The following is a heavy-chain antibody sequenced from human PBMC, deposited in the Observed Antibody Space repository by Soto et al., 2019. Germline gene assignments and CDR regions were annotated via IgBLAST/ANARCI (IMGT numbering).Heavy chain of an antibody. CDR3: ASGGSWFDP. V-gene: IGHV4-59*01. Sequence: SETLSLTCNVSGGSISNYYWTWVRQSPEKGLEWIGYMYYNGNINYNPSLKSRVTISIDTSKNQFSLTLKSVTAADTAVYYCASGGSWFDPWGQGVLVTVSS. CDR2: MYYNGNI. J-gene: IGHJ5*02. CDR1: GGSISNYY. D-gene: IGHD3-16*01.